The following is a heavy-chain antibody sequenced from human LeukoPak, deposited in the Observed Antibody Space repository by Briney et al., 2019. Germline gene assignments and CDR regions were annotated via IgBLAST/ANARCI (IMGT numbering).Heavy chain of an antibody. CDR2: IIPIFGTA. D-gene: IGHD4-17*01. J-gene: IGHJ4*02. CDR3: ATTTVTTGYYFDY. Sequence: SVKVSCKASGGTFSSYAISWVRQAPGQGLEWMGGIIPIFGTANYAQKFQGRVTITADKSTSTAYMELSSLRSEDTAVYYCATTTVTTGYYFDYWGQGTLVTVSS. V-gene: IGHV1-69*06. CDR1: GGTFSSYA.